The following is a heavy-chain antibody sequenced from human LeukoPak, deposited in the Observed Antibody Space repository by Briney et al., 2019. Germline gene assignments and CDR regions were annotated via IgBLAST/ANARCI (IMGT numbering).Heavy chain of an antibody. CDR2: INWNGGST. CDR1: GFTFDDYG. CDR3: AKDHYDFWSGYRLYYYYYMDV. V-gene: IGHV3-20*04. J-gene: IGHJ6*03. D-gene: IGHD3-3*01. Sequence: GGSLRLSCAASGFTFDDYGMSWVRQAPGKGLEWVSGINWNGGSTGYADSVKGRFTISRDNSKNTLYLQMNSLRAEDTAVYYCAKDHYDFWSGYRLYYYYYMDVWGKGTTVTVSS.